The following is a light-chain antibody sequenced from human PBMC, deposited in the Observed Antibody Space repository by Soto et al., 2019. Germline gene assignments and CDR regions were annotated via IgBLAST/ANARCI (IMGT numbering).Light chain of an antibody. Sequence: EIPMTQSPSTLCACVGDRATIXCRDSQSFRSGFVWCKQKTGKAPKLLIYDASSLESGGPSRFSGSGSVTEFTRTISSLQPDDFATYYGQQYNSYSGTFGQGTKVDI. V-gene: IGKV1-5*01. CDR3: QQYNSYSGT. J-gene: IGKJ1*01. CDR1: QSFRSG. CDR2: DAS.